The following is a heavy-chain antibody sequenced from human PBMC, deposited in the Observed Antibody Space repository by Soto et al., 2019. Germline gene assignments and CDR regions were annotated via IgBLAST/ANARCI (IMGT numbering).Heavy chain of an antibody. CDR3: AKEQTTDAHYALDS. V-gene: IGHV3-23*01. CDR2: ITGSSDYT. D-gene: IGHD3-16*01. J-gene: IGHJ4*02. Sequence: LRLSCEASGFIFSSYAMNWVRQAPGKGLQWVPSITGSSDYTSYIASVKGRFTISRDNSKNTLYLQMNSLRAEDTAVYFCAKEQTTDAHYALDSWSQRTLVTVSS. CDR1: GFIFSSYA.